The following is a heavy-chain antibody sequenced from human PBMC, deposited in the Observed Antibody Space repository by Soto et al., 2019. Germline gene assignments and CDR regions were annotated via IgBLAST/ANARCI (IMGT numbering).Heavy chain of an antibody. CDR2: MGGAGAR. V-gene: IGHV3-13*01. CDR1: GFTYNSYD. Sequence: EVQLVESGGGLVQPGGSLRLSCAAFGFTYNSYDMHWVRQVTGKGLEWVSSMGGAGAREYADSVKGRFIISRDNAKNSLYLQRDSLRAGDRAVYYCTRAAFGDGMDLWGQGPPVTVSS. J-gene: IGHJ6*02. CDR3: TRAAFGDGMDL. D-gene: IGHD3-10*01.